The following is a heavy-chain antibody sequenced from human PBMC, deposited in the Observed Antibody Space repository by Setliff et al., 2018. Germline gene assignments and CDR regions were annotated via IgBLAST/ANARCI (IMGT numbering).Heavy chain of an antibody. J-gene: IGHJ5*02. CDR1: EFTFNKYW. CDR2: IDPDGIGK. D-gene: IGHD4-17*01. Sequence: PGGSLRLSCAASEFTFNKYWMTWVRQAPGKGLEWVANIDPDGIGKYYIDSVRGRFTISRDNAQKTLYLHMNNLRAEDSALYYCAKDPNGDFFGAFDTWGQGALVTVSS. V-gene: IGHV3-7*03. CDR3: AKDPNGDFFGAFDT.